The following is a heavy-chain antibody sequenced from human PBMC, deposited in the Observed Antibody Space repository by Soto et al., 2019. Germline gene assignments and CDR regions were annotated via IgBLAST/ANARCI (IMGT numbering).Heavy chain of an antibody. D-gene: IGHD6-13*01. Sequence: QVQLVQSGAEVKKPGASVKVSCKASGYTFTSYAMHWVRQAPGQRLEWMGWINAGNGNTKYSQKFQGRVTITRDTSASTAYMELSSLRSEDTAVYYCARGRQQLVRSWFDPWGQGTLVTVSS. J-gene: IGHJ5*02. CDR2: INAGNGNT. CDR1: GYTFTSYA. CDR3: ARGRQQLVRSWFDP. V-gene: IGHV1-3*01.